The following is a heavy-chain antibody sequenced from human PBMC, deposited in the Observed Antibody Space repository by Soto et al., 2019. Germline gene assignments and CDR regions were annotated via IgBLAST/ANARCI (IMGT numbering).Heavy chain of an antibody. CDR2: IYSGGDT. V-gene: IGHV3-53*01. D-gene: IGHD3-22*01. J-gene: IGHJ4*02. Sequence: EVQLVESGGGLTQPGGSLRLSCAASGFTVSSRYMTWVRQAPGQGLEWVSLIYSGGDTYYADSVKGRFTISRDISKNTLTLHMNSLRAEDTAVYYCARVLRYYDTSGYRYQYYFDFWGQGTLVTVSS. CDR3: ARVLRYYDTSGYRYQYYFDF. CDR1: GFTVSSRY.